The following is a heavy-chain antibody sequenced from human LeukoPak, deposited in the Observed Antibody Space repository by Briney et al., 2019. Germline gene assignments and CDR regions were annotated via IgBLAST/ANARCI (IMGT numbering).Heavy chain of an antibody. V-gene: IGHV4-38-2*02. D-gene: IGHD2-8*01. Sequence: SETLSLTCAVSGYSISSGYYWGWIRQPPGKGLEWIGSIYHSGSTYYNPSLKSRVTISVDTSKNQFSLKLSSVTAADTAVYYRARDGRYCTNGVCYGSFDYWGQGTLVTVSS. J-gene: IGHJ4*02. CDR2: IYHSGST. CDR1: GYSISSGYY. CDR3: ARDGRYCTNGVCYGSFDY.